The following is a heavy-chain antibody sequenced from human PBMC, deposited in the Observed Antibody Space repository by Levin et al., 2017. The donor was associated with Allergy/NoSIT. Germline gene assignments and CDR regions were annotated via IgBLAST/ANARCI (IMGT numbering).Heavy chain of an antibody. D-gene: IGHD1-26*01. CDR2: ISFDGSKK. CDR1: GFTFSIYS. J-gene: IGHJ2*01. CDR3: AREAIPGGSSSDFDR. V-gene: IGHV3-30*04. Sequence: LSLTCAASGFTFSIYSIHWVRQAPGKGLEWVAVISFDGSKKYYADSVKGRFTVSRDNSKNTLYLQMNSLRAEDAAVYYCAREAIPGGSSSDFDRWGLGTLVTVSS.